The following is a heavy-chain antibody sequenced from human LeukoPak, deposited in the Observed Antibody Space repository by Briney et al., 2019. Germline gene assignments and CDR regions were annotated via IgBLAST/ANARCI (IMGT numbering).Heavy chain of an antibody. Sequence: PGGSLRLSCAASGFTFSSYGMHWVRQAPGKGLEWVAVISYDGSKIYYSESVKGRSTISRDNSRNTVDLQMNSLRAEDTAVYYCAKDSFVRDIYRFFDWSFDGWGQGTLVTVPS. CDR1: GFTFSSYG. CDR2: ISYDGSKI. CDR3: AKDSFVRDIYRFFDWSFDG. V-gene: IGHV3-30*18. J-gene: IGHJ4*02. D-gene: IGHD3-9*01.